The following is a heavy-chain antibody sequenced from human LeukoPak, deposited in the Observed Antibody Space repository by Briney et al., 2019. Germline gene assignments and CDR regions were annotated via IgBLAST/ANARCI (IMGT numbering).Heavy chain of an antibody. J-gene: IGHJ4*02. Sequence: PGGSLRLSCAASGFTFSSYGMHWVRQAPGKGLEWVAVIWYDGSNKYYADSVKGRFTISRDNSKNTLYLQMNSLRAEGTAVYYCARDKPYGSGSYWDYWGQGTLVTVSS. D-gene: IGHD3-10*01. CDR2: IWYDGSNK. CDR3: ARDKPYGSGSYWDY. CDR1: GFTFSSYG. V-gene: IGHV3-33*01.